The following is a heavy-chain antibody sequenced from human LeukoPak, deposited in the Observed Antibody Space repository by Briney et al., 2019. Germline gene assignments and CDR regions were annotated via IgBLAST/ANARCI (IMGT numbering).Heavy chain of an antibody. J-gene: IGHJ4*02. Sequence: ASVKVSCKVSGYTLTELSMHWVRQAPGKGLEWMGGFDPEDGETIYAQKFQGRVTMTEDTSTDTAYMGLSSLRSEDTAVYYCATGDGDYAAFDYWGQGTLVTVSS. D-gene: IGHD4-17*01. V-gene: IGHV1-24*01. CDR3: ATGDGDYAAFDY. CDR1: GYTLTELS. CDR2: FDPEDGET.